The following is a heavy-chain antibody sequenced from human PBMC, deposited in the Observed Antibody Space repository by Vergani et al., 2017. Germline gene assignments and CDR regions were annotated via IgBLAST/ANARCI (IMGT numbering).Heavy chain of an antibody. CDR3: ARDPSGYCTNGVCDDAFDI. V-gene: IGHV3-33*01. J-gene: IGHJ3*02. Sequence: QVQLVESGGGVVQPGRSLRLSCAASGFTFSSYGMHWVRKATGKGLEWVAVIWYDGSNKYYADSVKGRFTISRDNSKNTLYLQMNSLRAEDTAVYYCARDPSGYCTNGVCDDAFDIWGQGTMVTVSS. CDR2: IWYDGSNK. D-gene: IGHD2-8*01. CDR1: GFTFSSYG.